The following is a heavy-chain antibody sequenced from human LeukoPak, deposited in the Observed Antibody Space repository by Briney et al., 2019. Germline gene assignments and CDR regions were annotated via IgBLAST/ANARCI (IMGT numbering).Heavy chain of an antibody. Sequence: SVKVSCKASGGTFSSYAISWVRQAPGQGLEWMGRITPILGIANYAQKFQGRVTITADKSTSTAYMELSSLRSEDTAVYYCARVDYYGSGSYYKTERRRADWYFDLWGRGTLVTVSS. CDR3: ARVDYYGSGSYYKTERRRADWYFDL. J-gene: IGHJ2*01. D-gene: IGHD3-10*01. V-gene: IGHV1-69*04. CDR2: ITPILGIA. CDR1: GGTFSSYA.